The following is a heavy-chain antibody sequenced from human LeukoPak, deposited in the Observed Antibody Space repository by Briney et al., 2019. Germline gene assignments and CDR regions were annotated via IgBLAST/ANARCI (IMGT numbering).Heavy chain of an antibody. CDR3: ARVATEDRGVYHFYGLDV. V-gene: IGHV5-51*01. D-gene: IGHD5-12*01. Sequence: GASLKISCQGSGSPFSTYWIGWVRRMPGKGLEWMGLIYPADSDTNYSPSFQGQVTISADKSINTAYLQWSSLKASDTAMYYCARVATEDRGVYHFYGLDVWGQGTTVTVSS. CDR1: GSPFSTYW. J-gene: IGHJ6*02. CDR2: IYPADSDT.